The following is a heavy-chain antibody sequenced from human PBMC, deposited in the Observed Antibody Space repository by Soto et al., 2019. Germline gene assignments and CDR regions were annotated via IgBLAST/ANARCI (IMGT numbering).Heavy chain of an antibody. Sequence: QVQLVQSGAEVKKPGSSVKVSCKASGGTFSSYAISWVRQAPGQGREWMGGIIPIFGTANYAQKIQGRVTITADESTGTAYMELSSLRSEDRAVYYCARSGEPLGNYWFDPWGQGTLVTVSS. CDR2: IIPIFGTA. J-gene: IGHJ5*02. D-gene: IGHD1-26*01. CDR1: GGTFSSYA. V-gene: IGHV1-69*12. CDR3: ARSGEPLGNYWFDP.